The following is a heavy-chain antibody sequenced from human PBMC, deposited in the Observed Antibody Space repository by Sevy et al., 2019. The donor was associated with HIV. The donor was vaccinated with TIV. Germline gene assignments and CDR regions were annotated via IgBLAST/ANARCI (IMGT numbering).Heavy chain of an antibody. CDR1: GGSISSGTYY. CDR3: ARAIPGVTSTSGAFDP. V-gene: IGHV4-61*02. Sequence: SETLSLTCTVSGGSISSGTYYWNWIRQPAGKGLEWIGRIYTSGSSDYSPSLKSRVTMSIDTSKNQFSLKLSSLTAADTAVYYCARAIPGVTSTSGAFDPWGQGTLVTVSS. CDR2: IYTSGSS. J-gene: IGHJ5*02. D-gene: IGHD7-27*01.